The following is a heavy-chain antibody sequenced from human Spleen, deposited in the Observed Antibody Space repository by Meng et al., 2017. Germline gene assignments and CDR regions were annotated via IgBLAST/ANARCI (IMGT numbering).Heavy chain of an antibody. CDR2: INIYNGNT. D-gene: IGHD3-9*01. Sequence: QVQLVQSGADVKKPGASVKVSCKASGYPFTTYGITWVRQAPGQGLEWMGWINIYNGNTDYAQKLQGRVTMTTDTSTSTAYMELRSLRSDDTAVYYCARAASFSVLTTYFRLFDFWGQGTLVTVSS. V-gene: IGHV1-18*01. CDR3: ARAASFSVLTTYFRLFDF. CDR1: GYPFTTYG. J-gene: IGHJ4*02.